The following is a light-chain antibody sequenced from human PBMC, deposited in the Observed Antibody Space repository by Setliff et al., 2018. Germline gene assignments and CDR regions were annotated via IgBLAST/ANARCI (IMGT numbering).Light chain of an antibody. Sequence: QSALTQPPSVSGSPGQSVTISCTGTSSDVGNYDRVSWYQQHPGKAPKLMIYEVTKRPSGVPDRFSGSKSGNTASLTVSGLQAEDEADYYCSSYASSINPYVFGTGTKVTVL. CDR3: SSYASSINPYV. CDR2: EVT. CDR1: SSDVGNYDR. V-gene: IGLV2-8*01. J-gene: IGLJ1*01.